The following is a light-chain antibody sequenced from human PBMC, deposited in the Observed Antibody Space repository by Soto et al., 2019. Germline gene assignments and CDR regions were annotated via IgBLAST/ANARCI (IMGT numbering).Light chain of an antibody. V-gene: IGKV3-11*01. J-gene: IGKJ1*01. Sequence: EIVLTQSPATLYLSPGERATLSCRASQSVSSYLAWYQQKPGQAPRLLIYDASNRATGIPARFSGSGSGTYFTLTISSLEPEDFAVYYCQQRSNWPTFGQGTKVEIK. CDR1: QSVSSY. CDR2: DAS. CDR3: QQRSNWPT.